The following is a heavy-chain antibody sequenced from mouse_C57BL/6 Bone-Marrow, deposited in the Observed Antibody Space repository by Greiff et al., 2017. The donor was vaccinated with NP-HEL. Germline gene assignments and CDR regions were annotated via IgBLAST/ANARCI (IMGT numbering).Heavy chain of an antibody. J-gene: IGHJ2*01. CDR3: ARHNYYQYYFDY. CDR2: IWSDGST. V-gene: IGHV2-6-1*01. CDR1: GFSLTSYG. D-gene: IGHD2-1*01. Sequence: VKLVESGPGLVAPSPSLSITCTVSGFSLTSYGVHWVRQPPGQGLEWLVVIWSDGSTTYYSAPNSSLSISKDNSKNHVFLTMNSLQTDDTAMYYGARHNYYQYYFDYWGQGTTLTVSS.